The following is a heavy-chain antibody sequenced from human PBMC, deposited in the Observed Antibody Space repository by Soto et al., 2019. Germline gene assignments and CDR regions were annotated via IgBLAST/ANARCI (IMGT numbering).Heavy chain of an antibody. CDR1: GGTFSSYA. V-gene: IGHV1-69*01. CDR2: IIPIFGTA. J-gene: IGHJ5*02. Sequence: QVQLVQSGAEVQKPGSSVKVSCKASGGTFSSYAISWVRQAPGQGLEWMGGIIPIFGTANYAQKFQGRVTITADESTSTAYMELSSLRSEDTAVYYCARSYWNYYGSGSYYLNWFDPWGQGTLVTVSS. D-gene: IGHD3-10*01. CDR3: ARSYWNYYGSGSYYLNWFDP.